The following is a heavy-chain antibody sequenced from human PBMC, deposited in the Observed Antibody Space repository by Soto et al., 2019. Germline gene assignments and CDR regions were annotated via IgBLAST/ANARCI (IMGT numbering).Heavy chain of an antibody. Sequence: GESLKISCKGSGFSFTSQWIAWVRQMPGKGLEWMGIIYPGDSDTRYSPSFQGQVTISADKSISTAYLQWSSLKASDTAMYYCAGGGVRGVITRTRDYYGMDVWGQGTTVTVSS. CDR2: IYPGDSDT. CDR1: GFSFTSQW. V-gene: IGHV5-51*01. D-gene: IGHD3-10*01. J-gene: IGHJ6*02. CDR3: AGGGVRGVITRTRDYYGMDV.